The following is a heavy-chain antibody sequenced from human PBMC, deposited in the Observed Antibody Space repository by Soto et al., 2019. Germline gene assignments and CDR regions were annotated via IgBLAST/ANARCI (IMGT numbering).Heavy chain of an antibody. CDR1: GYTFTGYY. D-gene: IGHD2-2*02. CDR2: INPNSGGT. CDR3: ARGLGYCSSTSCYSYGMDV. J-gene: IGHJ6*02. V-gene: IGHV1-2*02. Sequence: ASVKVSCKASGYTFTGYYMHWVRQAPGQGLEWMGWINPNSGGTNYAQKFQGRATMTRDTSISTAYMELSRLRSDDTAVYYCARGLGYCSSTSCYSYGMDVWGQGTTVTVSS.